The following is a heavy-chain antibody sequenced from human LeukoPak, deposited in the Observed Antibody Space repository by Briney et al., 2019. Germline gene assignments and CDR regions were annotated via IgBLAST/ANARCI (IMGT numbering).Heavy chain of an antibody. CDR1: RFTFSNYG. CDR3: AVYDSTFDAFDI. CDR2: ISYDGSNK. Sequence: GGSLRLSCVASRFTFSNYGMHWVRQAPGKGLEWVAVISYDGSNKYYADSEKGRFTISRDNSKNTLYLQMNSLRAEDTAVYYCAVYDSTFDAFDIWGQGTMVTVSS. V-gene: IGHV3-30*03. J-gene: IGHJ3*02. D-gene: IGHD3-22*01.